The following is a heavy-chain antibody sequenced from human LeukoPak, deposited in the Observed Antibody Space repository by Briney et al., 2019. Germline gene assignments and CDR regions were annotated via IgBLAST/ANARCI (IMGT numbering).Heavy chain of an antibody. J-gene: IGHJ4*02. CDR3: AKDRAWGAFAY. CDR1: GFTFSSYG. D-gene: IGHD1-26*01. CDR2: ISGSGGST. V-gene: IGHV3-23*01. Sequence: GGSLRLSCAASGFTFSSYGMHWVRQAPGKGLEWVSAISGSGGSTYYADSVKGRFTISRDNSKNTLYLQMNSLRAEDTAIYYCAKDRAWGAFAYWGQGTLVTVSS.